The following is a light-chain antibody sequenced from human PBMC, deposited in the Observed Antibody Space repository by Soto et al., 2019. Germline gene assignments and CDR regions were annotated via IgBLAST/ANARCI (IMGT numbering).Light chain of an antibody. CDR2: GAS. V-gene: IGKV1-39*01. CDR1: QSISSY. CDR3: QQSYNIPPIT. Sequence: DIQMTQSPSTLSASVGDRVTITCRASQSISSYLNWYQQKPGKPPKVLIYGASTLQGGVPSRFSGGGSGTEFTLTISSLQPEDFATYYCQQSYNIPPITFGQGTRLEIK. J-gene: IGKJ5*01.